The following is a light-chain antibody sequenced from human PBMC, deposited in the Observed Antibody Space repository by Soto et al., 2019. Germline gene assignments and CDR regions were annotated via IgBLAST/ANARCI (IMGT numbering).Light chain of an antibody. CDR3: QQYESYPYT. J-gene: IGKJ2*01. CDR2: KAS. Sequence: DIQMTQSPSTLSASVGDRVTITCRASQSISSWLAWYQQKPGKAPKLLIYKASSLESGVPSRFRGSGSGTEFALTISSLQPDDFATYYCQQYESYPYTFGPGTKLEIK. CDR1: QSISSW. V-gene: IGKV1-5*03.